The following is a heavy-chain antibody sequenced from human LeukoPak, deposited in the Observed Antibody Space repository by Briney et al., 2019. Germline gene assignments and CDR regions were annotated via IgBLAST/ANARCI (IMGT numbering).Heavy chain of an antibody. J-gene: IGHJ6*02. V-gene: IGHV1-24*01. Sequence: ASVKVSCKVSGYTLTELSMHWVRQAPGKGLEWMGGFDPEDGETIYAQKFQGRVTMTEDTSTDTAYMELSSLRSEDTAVYYCASLAAAGKQNYYGMDVWGQGTTVTVSS. CDR2: FDPEDGET. D-gene: IGHD6-13*01. CDR1: GYTLTELS. CDR3: ASLAAAGKQNYYGMDV.